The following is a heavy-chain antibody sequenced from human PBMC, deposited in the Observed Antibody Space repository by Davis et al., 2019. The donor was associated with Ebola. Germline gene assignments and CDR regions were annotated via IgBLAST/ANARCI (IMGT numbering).Heavy chain of an antibody. CDR1: GFTFSSYD. CDR2: IRTGSTANI. J-gene: IGHJ4*02. D-gene: IGHD2-2*01. CDR3: ARDAVPAAQDY. Sequence: PGGSLRLSCAASGFTFSSYDMNWVRQAPGKGLAWVSFIRTGSTANIYYADSVKGRFAISRDNAKNSLYLQMNSLRAEDTAIYYCARDAVPAAQDYWGQGTLVTVSS. V-gene: IGHV3-48*03.